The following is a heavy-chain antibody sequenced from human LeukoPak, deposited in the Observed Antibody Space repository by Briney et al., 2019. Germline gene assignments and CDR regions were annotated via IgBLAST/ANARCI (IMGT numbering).Heavy chain of an antibody. V-gene: IGHV4-59*12. D-gene: IGHD1-1*01. Sequence: SETLSLTCTVSGGSIRSYYWSWIRQPPGKGLEWIGHIYHSGSTYFNPSLKSRVTLSVDRSNNQFSLKLSSVTAADTAVYYCARVQTYYYYMDVWGKGTTVTVSS. CDR3: ARVQTYYYYMDV. J-gene: IGHJ6*03. CDR2: IYHSGST. CDR1: GGSIRSYY.